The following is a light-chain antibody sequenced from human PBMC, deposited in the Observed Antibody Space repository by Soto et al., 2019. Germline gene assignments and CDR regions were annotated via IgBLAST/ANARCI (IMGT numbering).Light chain of an antibody. Sequence: DIQMTQSPSTLSASAGDRVTITCRASQSISNWSGLAWYQQKPGKAPKLLIYDASSLESGVPSRFSGSGSGTEFSLTISSLQPDDFATYYCQQYNSYSGTFGQGTKVDIK. CDR3: QQYNSYSGT. V-gene: IGKV1-5*01. CDR2: DAS. CDR1: QSISNW. J-gene: IGKJ1*01.